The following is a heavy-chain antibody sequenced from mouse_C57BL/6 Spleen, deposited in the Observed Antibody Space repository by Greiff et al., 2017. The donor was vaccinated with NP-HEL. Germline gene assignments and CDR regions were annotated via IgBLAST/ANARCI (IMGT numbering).Heavy chain of an antibody. V-gene: IGHV5-4*01. CDR3: AREPAYYSNSYFDV. J-gene: IGHJ1*03. CDR1: GFTFSSYA. CDR2: ISDGGSYT. D-gene: IGHD2-5*01. Sequence: EAKLMESGGGLVKPGGSLKLSCAASGFTFSSYAMSWVRQTPEKRLEWVATISDGGSYTYYPDNVKGRFTISRDNAKNNLYLQMSHLKSEDTAMYYCAREPAYYSNSYFDVWGTGTTVTVSS.